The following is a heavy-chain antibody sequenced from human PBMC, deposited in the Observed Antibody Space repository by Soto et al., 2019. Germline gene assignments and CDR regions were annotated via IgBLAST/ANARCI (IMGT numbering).Heavy chain of an antibody. CDR3: ARVYDFWSGYSNPFDY. Sequence: ASVKVSCKASGYTFTSYGISWVRQAPGQGLEWMGWISVYNGNTNYAQKLQGRVTMTTDTSTNTAYMELRSLRSDDTAVYYCARVYDFWSGYSNPFDYWGQGTLVTVSS. D-gene: IGHD3-3*01. J-gene: IGHJ4*02. CDR1: GYTFTSYG. CDR2: ISVYNGNT. V-gene: IGHV1-18*01.